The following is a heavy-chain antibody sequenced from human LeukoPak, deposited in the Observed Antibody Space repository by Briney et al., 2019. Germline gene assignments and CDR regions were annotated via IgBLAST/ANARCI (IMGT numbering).Heavy chain of an antibody. D-gene: IGHD3-22*01. CDR1: GGSISSYY. J-gene: IGHJ4*02. CDR3: ARHEDYYDSSGYLYYFDY. CDR2: IYYSGST. V-gene: IGHV4-59*08. Sequence: SETLSLTCTVSGGSISSYYWSWIRQPPGKGLEWIGYIYYSGSTNYNPPLKSRVTISVDTSKNQFSLKLSSVTAADTAVYYCARHEDYYDSSGYLYYFDYWGQGTLVTVSS.